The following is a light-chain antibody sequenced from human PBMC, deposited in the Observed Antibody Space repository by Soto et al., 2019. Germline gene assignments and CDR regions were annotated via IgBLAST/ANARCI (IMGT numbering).Light chain of an antibody. CDR1: QNINNY. CDR2: DAS. Sequence: DIQMTQSPSSLSASVGDRVTITCQASQNINNYLNWYQQKPGRAPKLLIYDASNLEAGVPSRFRGSGSGTDFTLTLSRLQTEDIETYYCQQYENIHTFGKGTRLEIK. V-gene: IGKV1-33*01. J-gene: IGKJ5*01. CDR3: QQYENIHT.